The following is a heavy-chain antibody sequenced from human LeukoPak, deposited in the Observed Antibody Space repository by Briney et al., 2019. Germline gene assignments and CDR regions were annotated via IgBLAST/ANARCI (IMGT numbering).Heavy chain of an antibody. J-gene: IGHJ4*02. CDR2: INHDGRET. CDR1: GFNFRYFW. Sequence: GGSLRLSCLGSGFNFRYFWMSWVRQAPGKGLEWVANINHDGRETYYADSVKGRFIISRDNAKDSLYLQMNSLRAEDTAIYYCVRDRGTYRPIDYWGQGTLVTVSS. CDR3: VRDRGTYRPIDY. D-gene: IGHD1-26*01. V-gene: IGHV3-7*03.